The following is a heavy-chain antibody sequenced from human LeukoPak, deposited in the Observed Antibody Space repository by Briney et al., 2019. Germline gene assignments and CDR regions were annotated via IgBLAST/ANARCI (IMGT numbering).Heavy chain of an antibody. V-gene: IGHV4-59*01. CDR2: IYYSGST. CDR3: ARAYYDSSGYHYLDY. J-gene: IGHJ4*02. CDR1: GGSISSYY. Sequence: PSETLSLTCTVSGGSISSYYWSWIRQPPGKGLEWIGYIYYSGSTNYNPSLKSRVTISVDTSKNQFSLKLSSVTAADTAVYYCARAYYDSSGYHYLDYWGQGTLVTVSS. D-gene: IGHD3-22*01.